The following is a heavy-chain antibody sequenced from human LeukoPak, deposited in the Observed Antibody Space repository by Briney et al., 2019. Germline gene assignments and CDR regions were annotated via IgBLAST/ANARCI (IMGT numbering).Heavy chain of an antibody. CDR3: ARDHGVVDDAFDI. J-gene: IGHJ3*02. V-gene: IGHV1-18*01. D-gene: IGHD3-10*01. CDR1: GGTFSSYA. CDR2: ISAYNGNT. Sequence: GASVKVSCKASGGTFSSYAISWVRQAPGQGLEWMGWISAYNGNTNYAQKLQGRVTMTTDTSTSTAYMELRSLRSDDTAVYYCARDHGVVDDAFDIWGQGTMVTVSS.